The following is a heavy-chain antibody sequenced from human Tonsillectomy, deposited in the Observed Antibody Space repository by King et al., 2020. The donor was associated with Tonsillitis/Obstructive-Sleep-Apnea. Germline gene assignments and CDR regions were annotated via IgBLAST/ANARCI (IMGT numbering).Heavy chain of an antibody. Sequence: VQLVESGGVLVQPGGSLRLSCAASGFTFNKHAMTRVRQAPGKGLEWVSLIDVSGGGTYYADSVKGRFTISRDNSKNTLSLQMNSLRAEDTAAYYCARDLVGDTWEAFDTCGHGTMVTVSP. CDR1: GFTFNKHA. J-gene: IGHJ3*02. V-gene: IGHV3-23*04. D-gene: IGHD4-17*01. CDR3: ARDLVGDTWEAFDT. CDR2: IDVSGGGT.